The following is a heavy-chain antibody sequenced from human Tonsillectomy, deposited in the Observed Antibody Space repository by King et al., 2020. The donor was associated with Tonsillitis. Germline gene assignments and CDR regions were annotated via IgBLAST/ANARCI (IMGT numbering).Heavy chain of an antibody. D-gene: IGHD6-19*01. CDR1: GFTFSSYS. Sequence: QLVQSGGGLVQPGGSLRLSCAASGFTFSSYSMNWVRQAPGKGLEWVSDISSSSSTKYYADSVKGRFTISRDNAKNSLYLQMNSLRAEDTAVYYCARDAAMYSSGWYFDYWGQGTLVTVSS. CDR2: ISSSSSTK. CDR3: ARDAAMYSSGWYFDY. J-gene: IGHJ4*02. V-gene: IGHV3-48*01.